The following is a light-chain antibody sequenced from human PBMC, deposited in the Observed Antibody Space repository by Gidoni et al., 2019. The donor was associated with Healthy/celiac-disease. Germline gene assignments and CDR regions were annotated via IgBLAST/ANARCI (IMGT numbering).Light chain of an antibody. Sequence: IQLTQSPSSLSASVGDRVTITCRASQGISSYLAWYQQKPGKAPKLLIYAASTLQSGVPARFSGSGSGTDFTLNISSLQPEDFATYYCQQLNSYPQGWTFGQGTKVEIK. CDR1: QGISSY. CDR2: AAS. CDR3: QQLNSYPQGWT. J-gene: IGKJ1*01. V-gene: IGKV1-9*01.